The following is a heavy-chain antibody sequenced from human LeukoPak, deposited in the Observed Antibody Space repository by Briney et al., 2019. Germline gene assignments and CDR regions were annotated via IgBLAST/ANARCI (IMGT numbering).Heavy chain of an antibody. J-gene: IGHJ4*02. Sequence: ASVKVSCKASGYTFTSYGITWVRQSPGQGLEWMGWISTYNGNTNYAQNLQGRVTMTADTSTSTAYMELRTLIPDDTAVYYCARGRGSTSRYWGQGTLVTVSS. V-gene: IGHV1-18*01. CDR2: ISTYNGNT. D-gene: IGHD5-12*01. CDR3: ARGRGSTSRY. CDR1: GYTFTSYG.